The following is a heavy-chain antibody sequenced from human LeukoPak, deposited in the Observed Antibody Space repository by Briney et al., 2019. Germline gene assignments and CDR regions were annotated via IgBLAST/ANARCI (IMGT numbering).Heavy chain of an antibody. CDR3: ARIDEVLLWFGEIYY. J-gene: IGHJ4*02. CDR2: IYSSGRT. Sequence: SETLSLTCSVSGDSISTSNHYWGWIRQPPGKGLEYIGSIYSSGRTYYKPSLKSRIAISLDTSKNQFSLKLRSVTAADTAMYFCARIDEVLLWFGEIYYWGQGTLVTVSS. D-gene: IGHD3-10*01. V-gene: IGHV4-39*07. CDR1: GDSISTSNHY.